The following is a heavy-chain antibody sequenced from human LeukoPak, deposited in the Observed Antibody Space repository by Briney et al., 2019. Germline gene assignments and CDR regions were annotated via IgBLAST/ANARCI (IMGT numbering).Heavy chain of an antibody. V-gene: IGHV1-46*01. CDR3: ARLHGCSGGSCG. D-gene: IGHD2-15*01. Sequence: ASVKVSCKPSGGTFSSYGISWVRQAPGQGLEWMGIINPSGSSTSYAQKFQGRVTMTRDTSTSTVYMELSSLRSEDTAVYYCARLHGCSGGSCGWGQGTLVTVSS. CDR2: INPSGSST. CDR1: GGTFSSYG. J-gene: IGHJ4*02.